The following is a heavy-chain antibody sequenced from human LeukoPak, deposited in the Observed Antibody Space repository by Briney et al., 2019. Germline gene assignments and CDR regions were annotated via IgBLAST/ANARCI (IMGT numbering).Heavy chain of an antibody. Sequence: ASVKVSCKASGYTFTGYYMHWVRQAPGQGLEWMGWINPNSGGTNYAQKFQGRVTMTRDTSISTAYMELSRLRSDDTAVYYCARSERGSGPSVYMDVWGKGTTVTISS. J-gene: IGHJ6*03. CDR3: ARSERGSGPSVYMDV. D-gene: IGHD3-10*01. CDR1: GYTFTGYY. V-gene: IGHV1-2*02. CDR2: INPNSGGT.